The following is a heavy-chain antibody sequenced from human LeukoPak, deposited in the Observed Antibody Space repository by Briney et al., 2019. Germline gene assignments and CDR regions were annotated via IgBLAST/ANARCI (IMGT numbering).Heavy chain of an antibody. CDR3: TSRRDLYSGSYYGTKGSVDY. CDR1: GFTFSDYT. Sequence: PGGSLRLSCAASGFTFSDYTMNWVRRAPGKGLEWVSSISSSSSYIYYADSVKGRFTISRDDAKNSLYLQMNSLKTEDTAVYYCTSRRDLYSGSYYGTKGSVDYWGQGTLVTVSS. D-gene: IGHD1-26*01. V-gene: IGHV3-21*04. CDR2: ISSSSSYI. J-gene: IGHJ4*02.